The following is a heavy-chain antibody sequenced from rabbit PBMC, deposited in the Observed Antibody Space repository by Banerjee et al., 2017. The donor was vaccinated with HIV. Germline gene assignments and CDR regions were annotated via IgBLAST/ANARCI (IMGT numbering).Heavy chain of an antibody. CDR3: TRDAYIRGSGFGALDL. V-gene: IGHV1S40*01. J-gene: IGHJ3*01. CDR1: GFSFSSSYY. D-gene: IGHD1-1*01. CDR2: IYTSSGST. Sequence: QSLEESGGGLVQPEGSLTLTCTASGFSFSSSYYMCWVRQAPGKGLELIACIYTSSGSTYYASWAKGRFTISKTSSTTVTLQLTSLTAADTATYFCTRDAYIRGSGFGALDLWGQGTLVTVS.